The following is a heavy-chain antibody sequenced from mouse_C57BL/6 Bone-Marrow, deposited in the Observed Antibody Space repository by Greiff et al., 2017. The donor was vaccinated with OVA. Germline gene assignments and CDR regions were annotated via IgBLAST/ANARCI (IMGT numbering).Heavy chain of an antibody. D-gene: IGHD1-1*01. CDR2: ISNGGGRT. Sequence: EVKVVESGGGLVQPGGSLKLSCAASGFTFSDYYMYWVRQTPEKRLEWVAYISNGGGRTYYPDTVKGRFTISRDNAKNTLYLQMSRLKSEDTAMYYCASQTSSSYVDYWGQGTTLTVSS. V-gene: IGHV5-12*01. CDR1: GFTFSDYY. CDR3: ASQTSSSYVDY. J-gene: IGHJ2*01.